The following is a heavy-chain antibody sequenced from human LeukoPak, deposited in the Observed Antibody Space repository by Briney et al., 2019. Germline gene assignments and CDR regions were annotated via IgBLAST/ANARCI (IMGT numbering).Heavy chain of an antibody. J-gene: IGHJ1*01. D-gene: IGHD6-6*01. Sequence: SETLSLTCTVSGGSISSYYWSWIRQSPGKGLEWIGYIYYSGSTNYNPSLKSRVTISVDTSKNHFSLNLSSVTAADTAVYYCARGSPTSAEYFQYWGQGTLVTVSS. CDR1: GGSISSYY. V-gene: IGHV4-59*01. CDR2: IYYSGST. CDR3: ARGSPTSAEYFQY.